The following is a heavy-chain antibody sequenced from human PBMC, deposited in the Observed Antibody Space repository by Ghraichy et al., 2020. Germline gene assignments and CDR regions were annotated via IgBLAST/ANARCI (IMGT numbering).Heavy chain of an antibody. D-gene: IGHD6-13*01. CDR3: ASIIAAAGTLPY. Sequence: SETLSLTCTVSGGSISSGDYYWSWIRQPPGKGLEWIGYIYYSGSTYYNPSLKSRVTISVDTSKNQFSLKLSSVTAADTAVYYCASIIAAAGTLPYWGQGTLVTVSS. J-gene: IGHJ4*02. CDR1: GGSISSGDYY. CDR2: IYYSGST. V-gene: IGHV4-30-4*01.